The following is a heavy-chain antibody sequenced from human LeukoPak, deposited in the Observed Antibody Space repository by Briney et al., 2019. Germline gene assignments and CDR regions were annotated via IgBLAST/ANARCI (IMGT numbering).Heavy chain of an antibody. CDR1: GGSIRSYF. J-gene: IGHJ5*02. CDR2: IYYSGST. V-gene: IGHV4-59*01. CDR3: ARGGGYSFDSNWFDP. Sequence: SETLSLTCTVSGGSIRSYFWSWIRRPPGKGLEWIGYIYYSGSTHYSPSLKSRVTISVDTSKNQFSLKLSSVTAADTAVYYCARGGGYSFDSNWFDPWGQGTLVTVSS. D-gene: IGHD5-18*01.